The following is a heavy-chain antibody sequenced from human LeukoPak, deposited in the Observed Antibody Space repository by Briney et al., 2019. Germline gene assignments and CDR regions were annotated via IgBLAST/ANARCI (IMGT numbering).Heavy chain of an antibody. CDR2: IHYSGST. D-gene: IGHD3-16*02. J-gene: IGHJ6*03. V-gene: IGHV4-39*07. CDR3: ARGRIEVWGSYRRPDLYYYYMDV. Sequence: ASETLSLTCTVSGGSISSSSYYWGWIRQPPGKGLEWIGSIHYSGSTNYNPSLKSRVTISVDTSKNQFSLKLNSVTAADTAVYYCARGRIEVWGSYRRPDLYYYYMDVWGKGTTVTVSS. CDR1: GGSISSSSYY.